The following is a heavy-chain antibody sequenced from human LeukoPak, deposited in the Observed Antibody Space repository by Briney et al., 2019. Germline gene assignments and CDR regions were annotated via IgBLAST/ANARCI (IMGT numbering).Heavy chain of an antibody. J-gene: IGHJ4*02. Sequence: KPSETLSLTCTVSGYSISSGSYWGWIRQPPGKGLEWIGSIYHSGSTYYNPSLKSRVTISVDTSKNQFSLKLSSVTAADTAVYYCARVGTTTTYYNFWSGYSNFDYWGQGTLVTVSS. CDR2: IYHSGST. CDR1: GYSISSGSY. V-gene: IGHV4-38-2*02. D-gene: IGHD3-3*01. CDR3: ARVGTTTTYYNFWSGYSNFDY.